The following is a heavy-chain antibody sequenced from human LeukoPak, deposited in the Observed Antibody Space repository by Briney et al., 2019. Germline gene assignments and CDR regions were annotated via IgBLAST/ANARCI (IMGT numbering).Heavy chain of an antibody. CDR3: AKDYIGYDQNFDY. CDR1: GFTFSSDA. D-gene: IGHD2-2*01. Sequence: PGGSLRLSCAASGFTFSSDAMSWVRQAPGPGLEWASSISGSGYNQYYANSVKGRFSISRDNSNNTLDLQMNSLRAEDTVVYYCAKDYIGYDQNFDYWGQGTLVTVSS. V-gene: IGHV3-23*01. J-gene: IGHJ4*02. CDR2: ISGSGYNQ.